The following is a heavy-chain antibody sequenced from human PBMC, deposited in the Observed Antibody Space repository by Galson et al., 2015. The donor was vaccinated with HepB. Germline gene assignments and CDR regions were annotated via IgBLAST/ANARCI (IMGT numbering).Heavy chain of an antibody. J-gene: IGHJ5*02. V-gene: IGHV3-7*03. D-gene: IGHD2-2*02. CDR2: IKQDGSEK. CDR3: ARGGVVPAAIGWFDP. CDR1: GFTFSSYW. Sequence: SLRLSCAASGFTFSSYWMSWVRQAPGKGLEWVANIKQDGSEKYYVDSVKGRFTISRDNAKNSLYLQMNSLRAEDTAVYYCARGGVVPAAIGWFDPWGQGTLVTVSS.